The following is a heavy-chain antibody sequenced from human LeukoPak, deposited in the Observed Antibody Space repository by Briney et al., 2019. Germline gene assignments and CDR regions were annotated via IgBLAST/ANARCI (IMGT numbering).Heavy chain of an antibody. CDR3: AREAMDGFDI. J-gene: IGHJ3*02. Sequence: KPSETLSLTCTVSGGSISGSSYYWGWIRQPPGKGLEWIGSIYYSGNTYYNPSLKSRVTISVDTSKNQFSLQLNSVTPEDTAVYYCAREAMDGFDIWGQGTVVTVSS. CDR2: IYYSGNT. CDR1: GGSISGSSYY. V-gene: IGHV4-39*02.